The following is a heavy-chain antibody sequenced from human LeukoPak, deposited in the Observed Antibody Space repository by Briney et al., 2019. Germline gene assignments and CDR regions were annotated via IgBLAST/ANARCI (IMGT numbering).Heavy chain of an antibody. CDR3: ARHAVVTGNFQH. J-gene: IGHJ1*01. D-gene: IGHD2-21*02. Sequence: SETLSLTCTVSGGSIGSTSYYWGWLRQPPGKCLEWIGSVYYSGTPYYNPFLHSRVTISVDTSKNQIALRLSSVTAADTAVYYCARHAVVTGNFQHWGQGTLVTVSS. V-gene: IGHV4-39*01. CDR2: VYYSGTP. CDR1: GGSIGSTSYY.